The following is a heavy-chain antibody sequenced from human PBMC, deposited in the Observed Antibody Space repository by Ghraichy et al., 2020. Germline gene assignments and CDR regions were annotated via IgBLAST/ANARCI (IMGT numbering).Heavy chain of an antibody. Sequence: GGSLRLSCAASGFTVSSNYMSWVRQAPGKGLEWVSVIYSGGSTYYADSVKGRFTISRDNSKNTLYLQMNSLRAEDTAVYYCATAGYSSGWYSKGAFDIWGQGTMVTVSS. J-gene: IGHJ3*02. V-gene: IGHV3-53*01. CDR3: ATAGYSSGWYSKGAFDI. CDR2: IYSGGST. CDR1: GFTVSSNY. D-gene: IGHD6-19*01.